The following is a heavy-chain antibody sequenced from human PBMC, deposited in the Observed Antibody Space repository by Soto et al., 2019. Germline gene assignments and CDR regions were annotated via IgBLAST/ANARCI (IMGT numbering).Heavy chain of an antibody. CDR2: INHSGST. V-gene: IGHV4-34*01. Sequence: QVQLQQWGAGLLKPSETLSLTCAVYGGSFSGYYWSWIRQPPGKGLEWIGEINHSGSTNYNPSLKSRVTISVDTSKNQFSLKLSSVTAADTAVYYCARGPVGSSSWYFSGRPLRDNWFDPWGQGTLVTVSS. D-gene: IGHD6-13*01. CDR1: GGSFSGYY. J-gene: IGHJ5*02. CDR3: ARGPVGSSSWYFSGRPLRDNWFDP.